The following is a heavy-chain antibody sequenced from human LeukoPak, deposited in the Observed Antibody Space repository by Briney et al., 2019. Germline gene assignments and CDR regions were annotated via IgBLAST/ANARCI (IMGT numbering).Heavy chain of an antibody. V-gene: IGHV3-48*03. D-gene: IGHD1-7*01. CDR2: IGRSVTTI. CDR3: ASGTSTGNFNALDI. J-gene: IGHJ3*02. CDR1: GFMFSDHE. Sequence: GGSLRLSCAASGFMFSDHEMNWVRQAPGKGLEWISYIGRSVTTISYSDSVKGRFAIYRDNAKNSLYLQMNSLGAEDTALYFCASGTSTGNFNALDIWGQGTMVTVSS.